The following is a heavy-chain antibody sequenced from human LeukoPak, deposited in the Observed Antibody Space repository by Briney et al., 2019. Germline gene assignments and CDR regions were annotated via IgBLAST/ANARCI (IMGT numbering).Heavy chain of an antibody. CDR2: INYSGST. V-gene: IGHV4-59*01. D-gene: IGHD5-18*01. Sequence: PSEPQSLTCTVSGASFNSYYWLWMRHPPGKGLEWIVYINYSGSTNYNPSLNSRVTMSVDTSKNQFSLKLSSVTAADTAVYYGARDTTMTYWGQGTLVTVSS. CDR3: ARDTTMTY. CDR1: GASFNSYY. J-gene: IGHJ4*02.